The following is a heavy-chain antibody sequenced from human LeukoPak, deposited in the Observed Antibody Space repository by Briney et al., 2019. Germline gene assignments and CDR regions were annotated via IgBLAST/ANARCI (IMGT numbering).Heavy chain of an antibody. V-gene: IGHV3-11*01. D-gene: IGHD4-23*01. CDR2: ISSSGSTI. J-gene: IGHJ3*02. CDR3: AREAHVRWYYAFDI. CDR1: GFTFSDYY. Sequence: PGGSLRLSCAASGFTFSDYYMSWIRQAPGKGLEWVSYISSSGSTIYYADSVKGRFTISRDNAKNSLYLQMNSLRAEDTAVYYCAREAHVRWYYAFDIWGQGTMVTVSS.